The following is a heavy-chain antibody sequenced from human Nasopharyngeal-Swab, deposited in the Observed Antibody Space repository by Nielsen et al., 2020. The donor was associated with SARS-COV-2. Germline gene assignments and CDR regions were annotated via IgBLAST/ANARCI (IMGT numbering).Heavy chain of an antibody. Sequence: GGSLRLSCAVSGFTVSSTYMSWVRQAPGKGLEWVSVTETGGTTRYADSVKGRFTISRDSSTNTLYLQMNSLRVEDTAVYCCARDLGGGYCTTTNCLGSWGQGTLVTVSS. J-gene: IGHJ1*01. CDR3: ARDLGGGYCTTTNCLGS. CDR1: GFTVSSTY. CDR2: TETGGTT. D-gene: IGHD2-2*01. V-gene: IGHV3-53*01.